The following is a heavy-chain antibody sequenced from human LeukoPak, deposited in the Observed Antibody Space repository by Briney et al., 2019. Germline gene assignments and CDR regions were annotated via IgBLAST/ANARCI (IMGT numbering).Heavy chain of an antibody. Sequence: GGSLRLSCAAPGFTFSSYSMNWVRQAPGKGLEWVSYISSSSSTIYYADSVKGRFTISRDNAKNSLYLQMNSLRAEDTAVYYCASGENYYGSGSYIYGMDVWGQGTTVTVSS. V-gene: IGHV3-48*01. CDR1: GFTFSSYS. D-gene: IGHD3-10*01. CDR2: ISSSSSTI. CDR3: ASGENYYGSGSYIYGMDV. J-gene: IGHJ6*02.